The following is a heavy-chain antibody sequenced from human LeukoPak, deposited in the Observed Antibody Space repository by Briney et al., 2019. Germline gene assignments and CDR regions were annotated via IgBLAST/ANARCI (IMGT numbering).Heavy chain of an antibody. D-gene: IGHD3-22*01. J-gene: IGHJ3*02. CDR1: GFIFSNYA. CDR2: ISGSDGAT. Sequence: GGSLRLSCEASGFIFSNYAMSWVRQAPGKGLEWVSVISGSDGATYYADSVKGRCTISRDNPKNTLYLQMNSLRAEDTAVYYCARDPEINYYDSTTSGLFDIWGQGTMVTVSS. V-gene: IGHV3-23*01. CDR3: ARDPEINYYDSTTSGLFDI.